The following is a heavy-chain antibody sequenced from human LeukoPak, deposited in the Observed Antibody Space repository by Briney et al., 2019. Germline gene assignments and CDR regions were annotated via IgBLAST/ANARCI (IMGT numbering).Heavy chain of an antibody. CDR1: GFPFSSYA. V-gene: IGHV3-64D*06. D-gene: IGHD2-15*01. Sequence: GGSLRLSCSASGFPFSSYAMHWVRQAPGKGLEYVSAISSNGGSTYYADSVKGRFTISRDNSKNTLYLQMSSLRAEDTAVYYCVSGYCSGGSCLGDGYFQHWGQGTLVTVSS. J-gene: IGHJ1*01. CDR3: VSGYCSGGSCLGDGYFQH. CDR2: ISSNGGST.